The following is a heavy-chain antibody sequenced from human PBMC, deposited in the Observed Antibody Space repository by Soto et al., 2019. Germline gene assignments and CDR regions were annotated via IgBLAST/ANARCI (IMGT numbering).Heavy chain of an antibody. J-gene: IGHJ4*02. D-gene: IGHD3-9*01. V-gene: IGHV4-4*07. CDR3: ARELPSIYEILTGHFAH. CDR2: IYTTGST. CDR1: GGSMSNYY. Sequence: QVQLQESGPGLVKPPETLSLTCTVSGGSMSNYYWSWIRQPAGKGLGWIGRIYTTGSTHYNPSLKTRVTLSIDMSKNQLSRKLNSVTAAATAVYYCARELPSIYEILTGHFAHWGQGTLVTVSS.